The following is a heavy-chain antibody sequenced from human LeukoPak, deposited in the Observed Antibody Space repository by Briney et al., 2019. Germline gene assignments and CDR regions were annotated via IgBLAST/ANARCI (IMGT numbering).Heavy chain of an antibody. V-gene: IGHV4-59*01. CDR2: IYHSGST. Sequence: SETLSLTCTVSGGSISTYYWNWIRQPPGMGLEWIGYIYHSGSTNYNPSLQSRVTISVDTSKNQFSLNLNSVTAADTAVYYCARGGAARLHFQNWGQGTLVTVSS. CDR3: ARGGAARLHFQN. J-gene: IGHJ1*01. D-gene: IGHD6-6*01. CDR1: GGSISTYY.